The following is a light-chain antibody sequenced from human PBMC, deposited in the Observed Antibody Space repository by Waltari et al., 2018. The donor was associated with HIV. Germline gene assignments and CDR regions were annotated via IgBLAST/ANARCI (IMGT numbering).Light chain of an antibody. CDR2: EVN. Sequence: QSALTQPPSASGSPGQSVTISCTGISSDVGDYNYVSWYQQHAGKAPQLMIYEVNKRPSGVPDRFSGSKSGNTASLTVSGLQAEDEADYYCSSYVGSNRVFGGGTKLTVL. V-gene: IGLV2-8*01. CDR1: SSDVGDYNY. J-gene: IGLJ3*02. CDR3: SSYVGSNRV.